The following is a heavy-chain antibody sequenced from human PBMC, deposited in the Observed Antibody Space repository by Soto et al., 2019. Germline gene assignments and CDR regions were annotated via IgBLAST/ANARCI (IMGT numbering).Heavy chain of an antibody. Sequence: GGSLRLSCAASGFAFSNYEMNWVRQAPGKGLEWVSYISLSGSTIYYADSVKGRFTISRDDAKNSLYLQMDSLRADDTAVYYCARESFSASPNFFDYWGQGTLVTVSS. D-gene: IGHD3-3*02. CDR1: GFAFSNYE. CDR2: ISLSGSTI. J-gene: IGHJ4*02. CDR3: ARESFSASPNFFDY. V-gene: IGHV3-48*03.